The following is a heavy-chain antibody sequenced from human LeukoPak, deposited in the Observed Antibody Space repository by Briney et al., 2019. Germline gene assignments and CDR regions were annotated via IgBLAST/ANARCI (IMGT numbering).Heavy chain of an antibody. CDR3: ARDWRVVAATDNWFDP. Sequence: SVKVSCKASGRTFSSYAISWVRQAPGQGLEWMGRIIPIFGTANYAQKFQGRVTITTDESTSTAYMELSSQRSEDTAVYYCARDWRVVAATDNWFDPWGQGTLVTVSS. CDR1: GRTFSSYA. D-gene: IGHD2-15*01. CDR2: IIPIFGTA. V-gene: IGHV1-69*05. J-gene: IGHJ5*02.